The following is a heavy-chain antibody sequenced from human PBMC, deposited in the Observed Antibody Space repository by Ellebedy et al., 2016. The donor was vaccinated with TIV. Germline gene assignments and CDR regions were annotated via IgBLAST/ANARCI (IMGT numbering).Heavy chain of an antibody. V-gene: IGHV3-23*01. CDR1: GFTFSSYA. J-gene: IGHJ6*02. CDR3: AKADEQWGGDYYYGMDV. Sequence: GGSLRLSCAASGFTFSSYAMSWVRQAPGKGLEWVSAISGTGGSTYYADSVKGRFTISRDNSKNTLYLQMNSLRAEDTAVYYCAKADEQWGGDYYYGMDVWGQGTTVTVSS. CDR2: ISGTGGST. D-gene: IGHD6-19*01.